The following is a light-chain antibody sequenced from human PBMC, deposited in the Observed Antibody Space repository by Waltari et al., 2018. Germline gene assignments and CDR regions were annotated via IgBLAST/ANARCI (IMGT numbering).Light chain of an antibody. CDR2: KVS. CDR3: MQGTHFPYS. Sequence: DVVMTQSPLSLPITPGQPASMTCRSSQSLLHSNGNTYLSWFLQKPGQPPRRLIYKVSNRDSGVPDRFSGSGAGTDFTLKISRVEAEDVGVYYCMQGTHFPYSFSQGTKVEIK. J-gene: IGKJ2*03. CDR1: QSLLHSNGNTY. V-gene: IGKV2-30*02.